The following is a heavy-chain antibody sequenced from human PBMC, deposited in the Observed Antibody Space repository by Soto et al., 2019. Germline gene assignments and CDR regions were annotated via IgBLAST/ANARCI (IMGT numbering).Heavy chain of an antibody. CDR3: ARDPTVGSY. D-gene: IGHD4-17*01. CDR1: GYSFSSYS. V-gene: IGHV3-48*01. Sequence: EVQLVESGGGLVQPGGSLRLSCAASGYSFSSYSINWVRQAPGKGLEWISYISSSGNTRYYADSVKGRFTISRDNAENSAHLQMNSLRAEDTAVYYCARDPTVGSYWGQGTLVTVSS. CDR2: ISSSGNTR. J-gene: IGHJ4*02.